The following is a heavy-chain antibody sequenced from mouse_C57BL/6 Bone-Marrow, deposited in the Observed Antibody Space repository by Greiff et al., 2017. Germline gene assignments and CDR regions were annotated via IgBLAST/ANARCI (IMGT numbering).Heavy chain of an antibody. J-gene: IGHJ4*01. CDR2: IWSDGST. V-gene: IGHV2-6-1*01. D-gene: IGHD2-4*01. CDR3: ARHFSYDYDLYYAMDY. CDR1: GFSLTSYG. Sequence: QVQLQQSGPGLVAPSQSLSITCTVSGFSLTSYGVHWVRQPPGKGLEWLVVIWSDGSTTYNSALKSRLSISKDNSKSQVFLKMNSLQTDDTAMYYCARHFSYDYDLYYAMDYWGQGTSVTVSS.